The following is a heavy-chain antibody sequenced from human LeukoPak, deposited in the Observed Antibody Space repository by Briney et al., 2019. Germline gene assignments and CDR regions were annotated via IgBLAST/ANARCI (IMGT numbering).Heavy chain of an antibody. D-gene: IGHD2-2*01. V-gene: IGHV4-34*01. Sequence: SETLSLTCAVYGGSFSGYYWSWIRQPPGKGLEWIGEINHSGSTNYNPSLKSRATISVDTSKNQFSLKLSSVTAADTAVYYCARTSSTSPGGGYYFDYWGQGTLVTVSS. CDR3: ARTSSTSPGGGYYFDY. CDR1: GGSFSGYY. J-gene: IGHJ4*02. CDR2: INHSGST.